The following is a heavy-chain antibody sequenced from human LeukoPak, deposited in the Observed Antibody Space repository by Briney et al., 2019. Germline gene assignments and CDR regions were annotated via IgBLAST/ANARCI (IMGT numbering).Heavy chain of an antibody. CDR2: IYYSGST. CDR3: ARVVNRVYFDY. D-gene: IGHD4-23*01. CDR1: GRSLSSYY. Sequence: PSETLSLTCTVSGRSLSSYYWSWIRQPPGKGLEWLGYIYYSGSTHYNPSLKSRLTISVDTSKNQFSLKLSSVTAADTAVYYCARVVNRVYFDYWGQGTLVTVSS. V-gene: IGHV4-59*01. J-gene: IGHJ4*02.